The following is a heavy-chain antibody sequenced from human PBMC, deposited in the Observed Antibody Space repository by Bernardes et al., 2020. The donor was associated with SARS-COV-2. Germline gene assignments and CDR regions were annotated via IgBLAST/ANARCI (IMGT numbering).Heavy chain of an antibody. Sequence: GGSLRLSCAASGFTFSSYAMSWVRQAPGKGLEWVSAISGSGGSTYYADSVKGRFTISRDNSKNTLYLQMNSLRAEDTAVYYCAKGRLPYQLLGYQLDYWGQGTLVTVSS. CDR1: GFTFSSYA. CDR3: AKGRLPYQLLGYQLDY. D-gene: IGHD2-2*01. CDR2: ISGSGGST. V-gene: IGHV3-23*01. J-gene: IGHJ4*02.